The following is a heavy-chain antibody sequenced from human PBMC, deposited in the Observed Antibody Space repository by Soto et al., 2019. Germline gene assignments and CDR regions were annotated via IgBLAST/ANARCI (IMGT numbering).Heavy chain of an antibody. V-gene: IGHV4-4*02. J-gene: IGHJ6*02. CDR2: IYHSGST. CDR1: GGSISSSNW. CDR3: ARNEYYDFWSGYWRGRDYGMDV. D-gene: IGHD3-3*01. Sequence: PSETLSLTCAVSGGSISSSNWWSWVRQPPGKGLEWIGEIYHSGSTNYNPSLKSRVTISVDKSKNQFSLKLSSVTAADTAVYYCARNEYYDFWSGYWRGRDYGMDVWGQGTTVTVSS.